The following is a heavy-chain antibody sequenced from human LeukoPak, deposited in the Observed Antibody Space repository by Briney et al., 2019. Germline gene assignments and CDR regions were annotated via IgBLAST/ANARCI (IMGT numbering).Heavy chain of an antibody. D-gene: IGHD3-10*01. CDR1: GGSFSGYY. J-gene: IGHJ4*02. CDR2: IYHSGST. CDR3: ARNYFGSGTYPFDY. Sequence: PSETLSLTCAVYGGSFSGYYWSWIRQPPGKGLEWIGEIYHSGSTNYNPSLKSRVTISVDKSKNQFSLKLSSVTAADTAVYYCARNYFGSGTYPFDYWGQGTLVTVSS. V-gene: IGHV4-34*01.